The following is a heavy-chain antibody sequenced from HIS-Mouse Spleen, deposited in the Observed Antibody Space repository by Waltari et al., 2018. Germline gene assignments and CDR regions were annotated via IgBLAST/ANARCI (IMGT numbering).Heavy chain of an antibody. J-gene: IGHJ4*02. CDR1: GFTFSSYA. CDR3: ARDLYYGSGSYDY. D-gene: IGHD3-10*01. CDR2: ISYDGSNK. V-gene: IGHV3-30-3*01. Sequence: QVQLVESGGGVVQPGSSLRLSCAASGFTFSSYAMHWFRRAPGKGLEWVAVISYDGSNKYYADSVKGRFTISRDNSKNTLYLQMNSLRAEDTAVYYCARDLYYGSGSYDYWGQGTLVTVSS.